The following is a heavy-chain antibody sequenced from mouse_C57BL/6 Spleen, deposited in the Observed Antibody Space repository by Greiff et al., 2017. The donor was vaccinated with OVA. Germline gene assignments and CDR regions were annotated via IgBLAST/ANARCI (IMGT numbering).Heavy chain of an antibody. CDR2: IRLKSDNYAT. V-gene: IGHV6-3*01. CDR1: GFTFSNYW. J-gene: IGHJ1*03. Sequence: EVQLVESGGGLVQPGGSMKLSCVASGFTFSNYWMNWVRQSPEKGLEWVAQIRLKSDNYATHYAESVKGRFTISRDDSKSSVYLQMNNLRAEDTGMYYCTGAVYDGYPRGWYFDVWGTGTTVTVSS. CDR3: TGAVYDGYPRGWYFDV. D-gene: IGHD2-3*01.